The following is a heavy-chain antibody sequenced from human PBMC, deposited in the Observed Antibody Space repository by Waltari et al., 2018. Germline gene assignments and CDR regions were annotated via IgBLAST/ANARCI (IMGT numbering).Heavy chain of an antibody. CDR1: GFTVSRTY. J-gene: IGHJ1*01. Sequence: EVQLVESGGGLIQPGGSLRLSCTASGFTVSRTYMSWVHQAPGKGLEWVSVIYSGGSTYYADSVKGRFTISRDNSKNTLYLQMNSLRAEDTAVYYCAGRDYYDSSGYAFQHWGQGTLVTVSS. D-gene: IGHD3-22*01. CDR2: IYSGGST. V-gene: IGHV3-53*01. CDR3: AGRDYYDSSGYAFQH.